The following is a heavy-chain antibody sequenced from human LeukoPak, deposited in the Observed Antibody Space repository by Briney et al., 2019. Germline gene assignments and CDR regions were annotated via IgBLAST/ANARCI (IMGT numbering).Heavy chain of an antibody. D-gene: IGHD5-18*01. J-gene: IGHJ4*02. V-gene: IGHV4-39*01. Sequence: PSETLSLTCPVSGCSISSSSYYWGGIRQPPGKGLEWIGSIYYSGSTYYNPSLRSRVTISVDTSKNQFSLKLSSVTAADTAVYYCARIIGYSYGYRDYWGQGTLVTVSS. CDR1: GCSISSSSYY. CDR3: ARIIGYSYGYRDY. CDR2: IYYSGST.